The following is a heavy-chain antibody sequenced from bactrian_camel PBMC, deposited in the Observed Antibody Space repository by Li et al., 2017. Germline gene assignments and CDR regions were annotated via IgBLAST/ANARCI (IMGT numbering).Heavy chain of an antibody. Sequence: HVQLVESGGGSVQIGGSLRLSCVASGDTIGRYCMGWFRQIPDKEREAVAGIESDGSTSYANSVKGRFTISRADSGNTVHLQMDSLSPEDTAVYYCAADFITARGFPADCLPGRNEFGYWGREPRSPSP. V-gene: IGHV3S53*01. CDR1: GDTIGRYC. CDR3: AADFITARGFPADCLPGRNEFGY. CDR2: IESDGST. J-gene: IGHJ6*01. D-gene: IGHD5*01.